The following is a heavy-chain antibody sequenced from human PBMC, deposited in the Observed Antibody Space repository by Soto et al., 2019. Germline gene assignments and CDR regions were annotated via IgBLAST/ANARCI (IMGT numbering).Heavy chain of an antibody. J-gene: IGHJ6*02. CDR2: FDPEGGEA. Sequence: ASVKVSCKVSGPTLTNLSIHWVRQAPGKGLEWMGGFDPEGGEAIYAQKWHGRVTVTEDTVTGTAYMELRGLKSDDTAVYYCATPVPLRGPIQTNIHLDVWGQGTPVTVSS. V-gene: IGHV1-24*01. CDR3: ATPVPLRGPIQTNIHLDV. CDR1: GPTLTNLS. D-gene: IGHD2-2*01.